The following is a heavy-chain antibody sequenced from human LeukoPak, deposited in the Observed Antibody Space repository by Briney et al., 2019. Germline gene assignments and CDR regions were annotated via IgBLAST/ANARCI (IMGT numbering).Heavy chain of an antibody. CDR3: ARPSGYCSGGSCYSFLPFDY. J-gene: IGHJ4*02. CDR2: INPNSGGT. D-gene: IGHD2-15*01. Sequence: ASVKVSCKASGYTFTGYYMHWVRQAPGQGLEWMGWINPNSGGTNYAQKFQGRVTMTRDTSISTAYMELSRLRSDDTAVYYCARPSGYCSGGSCYSFLPFDYWGQGTLVTVSS. CDR1: GYTFTGYY. V-gene: IGHV1-2*02.